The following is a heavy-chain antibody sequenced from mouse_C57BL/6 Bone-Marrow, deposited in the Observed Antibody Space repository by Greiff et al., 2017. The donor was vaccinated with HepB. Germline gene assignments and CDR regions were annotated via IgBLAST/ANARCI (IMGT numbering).Heavy chain of an antibody. D-gene: IGHD1-1*01. CDR3: ASFITTRGFAY. CDR1: GFTFSSYA. CDR2: ISDGGSYT. V-gene: IGHV5-4*01. Sequence: EVHLVESGGGLVKPGGSLKLSCAASGFTFSSYAMSWVRQTPEKRLEWVATISDGGSYTYYPDNVKGRFTISRDNAKNNLYLQMSHLKSEDTAMYYCASFITTRGFAYWGQGTLVTVSA. J-gene: IGHJ3*01.